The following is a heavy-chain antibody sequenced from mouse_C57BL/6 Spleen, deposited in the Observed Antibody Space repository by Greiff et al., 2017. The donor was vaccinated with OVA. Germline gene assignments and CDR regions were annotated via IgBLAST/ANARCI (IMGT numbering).Heavy chain of an antibody. CDR1: GYSFTGYF. V-gene: IGHV1-20*01. CDR3: ARGDYYGSSSFAY. J-gene: IGHJ3*01. D-gene: IGHD1-1*01. CDR2: INPYNGDT. Sequence: EVKLMESGPELVKPGDSVKISCKASGYSFTGYFMNWVMQSHGKSLEWLGRINPYNGDTFYNQKFKGKATLTVDKSSSTAHMELRSLTSEDSAVYYCARGDYYGSSSFAYWGQGTLVTVSA.